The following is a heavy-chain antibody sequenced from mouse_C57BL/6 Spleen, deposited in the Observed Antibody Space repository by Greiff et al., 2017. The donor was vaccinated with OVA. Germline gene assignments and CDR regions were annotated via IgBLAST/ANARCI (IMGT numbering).Heavy chain of an antibody. D-gene: IGHD2-3*01. J-gene: IGHJ3*01. CDR1: GYTFTSYW. CDR3: ARHDDGFKPGGFAY. Sequence: QVQLQQPGAELVRPGTSVTLSCKASGYTFTSYWMHWVKQRPGQGLEWIGVIDPSDSYTTYNQKFKGKATLTVDTSSSTASMQLSSLTCEDSAVYYGARHDDGFKPGGFAYWGQGTLVTVSA. V-gene: IGHV1-59*01. CDR2: IDPSDSYT.